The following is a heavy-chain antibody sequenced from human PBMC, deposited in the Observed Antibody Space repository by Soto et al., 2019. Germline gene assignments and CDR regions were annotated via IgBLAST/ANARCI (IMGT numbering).Heavy chain of an antibody. CDR2: IYYSGST. CDR1: GGSVSSGSYH. V-gene: IGHV4-61*01. CDR3: ARTFCSTTSCQAHDMDV. J-gene: IGHJ6*02. D-gene: IGHD2-2*01. Sequence: QVQLQESGPGLVKPSETLSLTCTVSGGSVSSGSYHWTWIRQPPGKGLEWIGYIYYSGSTNYNPSLKSRVTISLDTSNSQFSLRLSSVTAADTAVYYCARTFCSTTSCQAHDMDVWGQGTTVTVSS.